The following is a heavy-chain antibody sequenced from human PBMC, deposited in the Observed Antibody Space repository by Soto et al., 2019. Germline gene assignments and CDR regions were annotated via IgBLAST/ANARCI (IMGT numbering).Heavy chain of an antibody. CDR3: GNAPLGLKEYCCVGTGGRGAH. V-gene: IGHV3-23*01. D-gene: IGHD2-15*01. CDR2: ISSGGGST. Sequence: EVQLLESGGGLVQPGGSLRLSCAASGFTFSSYAMNWVRQAPGKGLEWVSGISSGGGSTYYADSVEGRFTISRDNSNNTFSIQINSRRAGAGALYYCGNAPLGLKEYCCVGTGGRGAHWGQATQVT. J-gene: IGHJ4*02. CDR1: GFTFSSYA.